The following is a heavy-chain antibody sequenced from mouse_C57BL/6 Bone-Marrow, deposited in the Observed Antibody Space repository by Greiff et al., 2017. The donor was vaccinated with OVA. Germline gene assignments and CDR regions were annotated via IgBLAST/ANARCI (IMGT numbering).Heavy chain of an antibody. CDR1: GFSFNTYA. Sequence: EVQLVESGGGLVQPKGSLKLSCAASGFSFNTYAMNWVRQAPGKGLEWVARIRSKSNNYATYYADSVKDRFTISRDDSESMLYLQMNNLKTEDTAMYYCVRQTGSSSYYAMDYWGQGTSVTVSS. CDR2: IRSKSNNYAT. V-gene: IGHV10-1*01. CDR3: VRQTGSSSYYAMDY. D-gene: IGHD1-1*01. J-gene: IGHJ4*01.